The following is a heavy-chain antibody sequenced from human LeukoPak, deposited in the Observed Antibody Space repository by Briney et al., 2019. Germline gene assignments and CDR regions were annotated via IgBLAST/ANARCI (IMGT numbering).Heavy chain of an antibody. CDR1: GFTLSSYG. V-gene: IGHV3-30*03. Sequence: GGSLRLSCAASGFTLSSYGMYGVRQAPGKGLEWVACISYDGSNKYYADSVKGRFTISRDNAKNSLYLQMNSLRAEDTAVYYCARALLIPAAVDYWGQGTLVTVSS. CDR3: ARALLIPAAVDY. D-gene: IGHD2-2*01. J-gene: IGHJ4*02. CDR2: ISYDGSNK.